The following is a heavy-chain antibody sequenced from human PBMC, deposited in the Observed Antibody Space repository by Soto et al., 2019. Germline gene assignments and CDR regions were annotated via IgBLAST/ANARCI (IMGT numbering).Heavy chain of an antibody. J-gene: IGHJ4*02. D-gene: IGHD2-15*01. Sequence: GGSLRLSCAASGFTFSTYGMTWVRQAPGKGLAWVSGISYNGGSTYYADSVKGRFTISRDNSKNTLYLQMNNLRAEDTAVYYCARDREYCSGDNCYETVSDYWGQGTLVIVSS. CDR2: ISYNGGST. CDR1: GFTFSTYG. V-gene: IGHV3-23*01. CDR3: ARDREYCSGDNCYETVSDY.